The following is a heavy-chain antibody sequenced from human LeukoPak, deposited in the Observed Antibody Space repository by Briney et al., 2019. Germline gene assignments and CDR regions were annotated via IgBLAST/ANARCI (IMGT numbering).Heavy chain of an antibody. J-gene: IGHJ3*02. CDR2: ISGDGSST. CDR3: ARAGHVITMIVVLDAFDI. Sequence: PGGSLRLSCAASGFTFSNHWMHWVRQAPGKGLVWVSRISGDGSSTRYADSVKGRFTISRDSAKNTLFLQMNSLRAEDTAVYYCARAGHVITMIVVLDAFDIWGQGTMVTVSS. D-gene: IGHD3-22*01. V-gene: IGHV3-74*01. CDR1: GFTFSNHW.